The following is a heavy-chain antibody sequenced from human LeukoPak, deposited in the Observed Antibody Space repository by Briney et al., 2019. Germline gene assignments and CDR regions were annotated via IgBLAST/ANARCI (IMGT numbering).Heavy chain of an antibody. V-gene: IGHV3-43*01. CDR1: GFTFDDYT. CDR3: ARDFTSSPTEDPTTPNWFDP. CDR2: ISWDGGST. D-gene: IGHD2-2*01. Sequence: PGGSLRLSCAASGFTFDDYTMHWVRQAPGKGLEWVSLISWDGGSTYYADSVKGRFTISRDNAKNSLYLQMNSLRAEDTAVYYCARDFTSSPTEDPTTPNWFDPWGQGTLVTVSS. J-gene: IGHJ5*02.